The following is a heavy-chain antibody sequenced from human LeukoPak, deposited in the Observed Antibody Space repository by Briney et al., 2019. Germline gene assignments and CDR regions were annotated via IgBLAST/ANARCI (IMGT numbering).Heavy chain of an antibody. CDR1: GFTLSNDG. CDR2: ISYDGSDK. CDR3: VGVGGYDSSGFLDY. V-gene: IGHV3-30*03. D-gene: IGHD3-22*01. J-gene: IGHJ4*02. Sequence: AGGSLRLSCAASGFTLSNDGMHWVRQAPGRGLEWVALISYDGSDKHYADSVKGRFTVSRDNSKNTLYLQMSSLSRDDTAVYYCVGVGGYDSSGFLDYWGQGTLVTVSS.